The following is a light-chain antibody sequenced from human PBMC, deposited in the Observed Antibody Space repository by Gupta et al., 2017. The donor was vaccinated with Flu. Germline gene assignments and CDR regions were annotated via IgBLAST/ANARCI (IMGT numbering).Light chain of an antibody. CDR2: DNN. CDR1: NIGSDY. Sequence: TVTSSGRRANIGSDYVSWYQQNPGPAPGLVIYDNNNRPSGIPDRFSGSKSGTTATLTITGAQAEDEADYYCQARDSNRNHGVFGGGTKLTVL. CDR3: QARDSNRNHGV. J-gene: IGLJ3*02. V-gene: IGLV3-19*01.